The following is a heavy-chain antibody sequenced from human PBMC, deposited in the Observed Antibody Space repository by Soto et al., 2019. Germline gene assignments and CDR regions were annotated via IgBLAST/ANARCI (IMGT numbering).Heavy chain of an antibody. CDR1: GYTFTNYQ. CDR3: ARGIGWLAVYWYFDL. CDR2: INPSAGSS. V-gene: IGHV1-46*01. J-gene: IGHJ2*01. D-gene: IGHD6-19*01. Sequence: QVQLVQSGAEVKQPGASVKVSCKASGYTFTNYQMHWVRQAPGQGLEWVGIINPSAGSSSFPQKFQDRLTLTRDTSTSTVYMELTSLGSDDTAVYYCARGIGWLAVYWYFDLWGRGTQVTVSS.